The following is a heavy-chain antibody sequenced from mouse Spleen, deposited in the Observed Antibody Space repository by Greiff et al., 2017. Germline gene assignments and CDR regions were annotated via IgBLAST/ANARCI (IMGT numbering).Heavy chain of an antibody. D-gene: IGHD3-2*01. Sequence: VQLQQSGAALAKPGASVKLSCKASGYTFTSYWMHWVKQRPGQGLEWIGYINPSSGYTKYNQKFKDKATLTADKSSSTAYMQLSSLTYEDSAVYYCARGDSSGYAWFAYWGQGTLVTVSA. CDR1: GYTFTSYW. CDR3: ARGDSSGYAWFAY. J-gene: IGHJ3*01. V-gene: IGHV1-7*01. CDR2: INPSSGYT.